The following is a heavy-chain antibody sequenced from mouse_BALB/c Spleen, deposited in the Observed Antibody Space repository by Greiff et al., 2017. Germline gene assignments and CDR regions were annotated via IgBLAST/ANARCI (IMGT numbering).Heavy chain of an antibody. CDR2: IYPGSGST. D-gene: IGHD2-14*01. V-gene: IGHV1-55*01. J-gene: IGHJ4*01. CDR1: GYNFTSYW. CDR3: ARGREVRSMDY. Sequence: QVQLQQPGAELVKPGTSVKLSCKASGYNFTSYWINWVKLRPGQGLEWIGDIYPGSGSTNYNEKFKSKATLTVDTSSSTAYMQLSSLASEDSALYYCARGREVRSMDYWGQGTSVTVSS.